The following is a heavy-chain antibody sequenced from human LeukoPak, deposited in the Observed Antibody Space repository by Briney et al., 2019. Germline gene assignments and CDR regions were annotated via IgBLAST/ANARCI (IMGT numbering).Heavy chain of an antibody. CDR2: IRSGGINK. CDR3: AKELIAYGFDP. Sequence: GGSLRLSCAAFGFTFNEYGMHWVRQAPGKGLEWVSFIRSGGINKYYPDSVKGRFTISRDNSKNTLYLQMNSLRDEDTAVYYCAKELIAYGFDPWGQGTLVIVSS. D-gene: IGHD3-16*01. J-gene: IGHJ5*02. V-gene: IGHV3-30*02. CDR1: GFTFNEYG.